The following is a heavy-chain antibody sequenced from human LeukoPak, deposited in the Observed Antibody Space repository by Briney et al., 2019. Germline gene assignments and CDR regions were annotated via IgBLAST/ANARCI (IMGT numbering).Heavy chain of an antibody. Sequence: GASVKVSCKASGYTSTSYPISWVRQAPGQGLEWMGWINPNSGGTNYAQKFQGRVTMTRDTSISTAYMELSRLRSDDTAVYYCARGPDPGLHSWYYYYGMDVWGQGTTVTVSS. CDR3: ARGPDPGLHSWYYYYGMDV. J-gene: IGHJ6*02. CDR2: INPNSGGT. V-gene: IGHV1-2*02. CDR1: GYTSTSYP. D-gene: IGHD6-13*01.